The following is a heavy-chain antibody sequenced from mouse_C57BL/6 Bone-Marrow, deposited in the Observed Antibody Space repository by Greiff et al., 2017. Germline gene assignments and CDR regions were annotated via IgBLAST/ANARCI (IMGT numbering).Heavy chain of an antibody. CDR1: GYTFTSYG. CDR3: ARKLGRGLDY. D-gene: IGHD4-1*01. V-gene: IGHV1-81*01. Sequence: QVQLQQSGAELARPGASVKLSCKASGYTFTSYGISWVKQRTGQGLAWIGEIYPRSGNTSYNEKFKGKATLTADKSSSTAYMELRSLTSEDSAVYFCARKLGRGLDYWGQGTTLTVAS. J-gene: IGHJ2*01. CDR2: IYPRSGNT.